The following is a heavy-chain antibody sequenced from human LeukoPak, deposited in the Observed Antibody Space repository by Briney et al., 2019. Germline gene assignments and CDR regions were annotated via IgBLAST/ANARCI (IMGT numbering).Heavy chain of an antibody. CDR3: ARAIGGIGWEPLDY. Sequence: GGSLRLSCAASGFTFSSYSMNWVRQAPGKGLEYVSAISSNGGGTYYANSVKGRFTISRDNSKNTLYLQMGSLRAEDMAVYYCARAIGGIGWEPLDYWGQGTMVTVSS. J-gene: IGHJ4*02. V-gene: IGHV3-64*01. CDR1: GFTFSSYS. CDR2: ISSNGGGT. D-gene: IGHD1-26*01.